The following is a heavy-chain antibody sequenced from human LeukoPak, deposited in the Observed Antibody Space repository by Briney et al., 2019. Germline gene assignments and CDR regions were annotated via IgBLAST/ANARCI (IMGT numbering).Heavy chain of an antibody. CDR2: IYTSGST. V-gene: IGHV4-4*07. Sequence: PSETLSLTCTVSGGSISSYYWSWIRQPAGKELEWIGRIYTSGSTNYNPSLKSRVTMSVDTSKNQFSLKLSSVTAADTAVYYCARDSAVDCSSTSCLKHYYYYYMDVWGKGTTVTVSS. CDR1: GGSISSYY. J-gene: IGHJ6*03. D-gene: IGHD2-2*01. CDR3: ARDSAVDCSSTSCLKHYYYYYMDV.